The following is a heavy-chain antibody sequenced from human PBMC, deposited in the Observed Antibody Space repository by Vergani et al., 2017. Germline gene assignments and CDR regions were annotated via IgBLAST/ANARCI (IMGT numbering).Heavy chain of an antibody. J-gene: IGHJ4*02. CDR2: IYYSGRT. D-gene: IGHD3-3*01. Sequence: QVQLQESGPGLVKPSQTLSLTCTVSGGSISSGVYYWSWIRQHPGKGLEWIGYIYYSGRTYYNPSLKSRVTISVDTAKNQFSLKLSSVTAADTAVYYCAREITIFGVVDYWGQGTLVTVSS. CDR1: GGSISSGVYY. V-gene: IGHV4-31*03. CDR3: AREITIFGVVDY.